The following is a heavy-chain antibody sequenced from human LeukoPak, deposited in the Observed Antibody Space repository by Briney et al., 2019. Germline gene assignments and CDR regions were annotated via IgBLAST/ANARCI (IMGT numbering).Heavy chain of an antibody. J-gene: IGHJ4*02. CDR2: ISSSSSYI. D-gene: IGHD6-19*01. Sequence: PGGSLRLSCAASGFTFSSYIMNWVRQAPGKGLEWVSSISSSSSYIYYADSVKGRFTISRDNAKNSLYLQMNSLRAEDTAVYYCARDRQAVDLSILDYWGQGTLVTVSS. CDR3: ARDRQAVDLSILDY. CDR1: GFTFSSYI. V-gene: IGHV3-21*01.